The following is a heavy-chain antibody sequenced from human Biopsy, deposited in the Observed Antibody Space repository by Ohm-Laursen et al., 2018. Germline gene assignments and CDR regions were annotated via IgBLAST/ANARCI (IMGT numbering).Heavy chain of an antibody. Sequence: ASVKVSCKVSGDAFLGYYLHWVRQAPGQGLEWLGYINLKTGATNYAQKFQGTVTMTRDTSISTAYLALGSLRSADTAIYYCARDPLNGHKHFDYWGQGSLVTVSS. V-gene: IGHV1-2*02. J-gene: IGHJ4*02. CDR2: INLKTGAT. CDR1: GDAFLGYY. CDR3: ARDPLNGHKHFDY. D-gene: IGHD2-8*01.